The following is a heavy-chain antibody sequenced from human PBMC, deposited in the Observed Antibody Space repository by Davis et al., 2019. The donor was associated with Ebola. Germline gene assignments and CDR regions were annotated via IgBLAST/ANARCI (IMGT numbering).Heavy chain of an antibody. CDR3: ATPSSQLDY. Sequence: PGGSLRLSCAASGFTFSSYGMHWVRQAPGKGLEWVAVISYDGGNKYYADSVKGRFTISRDNSKNTLYLQMNSLRAEDTAVYYCATPSSQLDYWGQGTLVTVSS. D-gene: IGHD6-13*01. J-gene: IGHJ4*02. V-gene: IGHV3-30*03. CDR1: GFTFSSYG. CDR2: ISYDGGNK.